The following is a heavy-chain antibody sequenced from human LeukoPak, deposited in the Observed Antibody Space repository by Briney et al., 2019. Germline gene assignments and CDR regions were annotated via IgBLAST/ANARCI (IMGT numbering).Heavy chain of an antibody. CDR2: ISYDGSNK. Sequence: YPGGSLRLSCAASGFTFSSYAMHWVRQAPGKGLEWVAVISYDGSNKYYADSVKGRFTISRDNSKNTLYLQMNSLRAEDTAVYYCAGIVVVKSPADAFDIWGQGTMVTVSS. CDR1: GFTFSSYA. V-gene: IGHV3-30*14. D-gene: IGHD3-22*01. CDR3: AGIVVVKSPADAFDI. J-gene: IGHJ3*02.